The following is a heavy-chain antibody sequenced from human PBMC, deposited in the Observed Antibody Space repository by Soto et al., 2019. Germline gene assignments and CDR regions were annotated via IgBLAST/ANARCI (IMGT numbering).Heavy chain of an antibody. CDR3: ARRHGGLFDP. J-gene: IGHJ5*02. D-gene: IGHD3-16*01. CDR1: GGSISSYY. CDR2: IYYSGST. V-gene: IGHV4-59*08. Sequence: QVQLQESGPGLVKPSETLSLTCTVSGGSISSYYWSWIRQPPGKGLEWIGYIYYSGSTNYNPSLKXXVXIXVPTSTHQFSLKLSSVTAADTAVYYCARRHGGLFDPWGQGTLVTVSS.